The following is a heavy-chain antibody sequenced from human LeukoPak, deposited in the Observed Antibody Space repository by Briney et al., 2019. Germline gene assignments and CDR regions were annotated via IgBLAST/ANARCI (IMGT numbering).Heavy chain of an antibody. V-gene: IGHV1-69*13. J-gene: IGHJ4*02. D-gene: IGHD2-21*02. CDR1: GYTFTSYD. CDR3: ASPVVTAIRAKEFHY. CDR2: IIPIFGTA. Sequence: WASVKVSCKASGYTFTSYDINWVRQATGQGLEWMGGIIPIFGTANYAQKFQGRVTITADESTSTAYMELSSLRSEDTAVYYCASPVVTAIRAKEFHYWGQGTLVTVSS.